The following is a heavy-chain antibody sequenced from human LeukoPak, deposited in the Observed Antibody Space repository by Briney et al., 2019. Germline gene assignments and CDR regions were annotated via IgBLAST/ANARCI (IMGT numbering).Heavy chain of an antibody. CDR1: GYTFTSYG. CDR3: ARGRGSGWYYDYYYGMDV. J-gene: IGHJ6*02. CDR2: ISTYNGNT. D-gene: IGHD6-19*01. Sequence: ASVKVSCKASGYTFTSYGISWVRQAPGQGLEWMGWISTYNGNTNYAQKLQGRVTMTTDTSTSTAYMELRSLISDDAAVYYCARGRGSGWYYDYYYGMDVWGQGTTVTVSS. V-gene: IGHV1-18*01.